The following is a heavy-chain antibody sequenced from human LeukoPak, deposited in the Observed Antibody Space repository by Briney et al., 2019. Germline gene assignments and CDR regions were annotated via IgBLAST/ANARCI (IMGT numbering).Heavy chain of an antibody. J-gene: IGHJ4*02. CDR2: IYYSGST. Sequence: SETLSLTCTVSGGSISSGGYYWSWIRQHPGKGLEWIGYIYYSGSTYYNPSLKSRVTISVDTSKNQFSLKLSSVTAADTAVYYCASLYGSGSYYNHFDYWGQGTLVTVSS. D-gene: IGHD3-10*01. CDR3: ASLYGSGSYYNHFDY. V-gene: IGHV4-31*03. CDR1: GGSISSGGYY.